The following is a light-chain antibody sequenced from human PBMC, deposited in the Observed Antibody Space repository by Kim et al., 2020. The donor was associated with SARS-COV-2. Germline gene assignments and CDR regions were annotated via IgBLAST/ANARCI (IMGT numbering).Light chain of an antibody. CDR3: HVWACGSYHRV. V-gene: IGLV3-21*04. CDR1: NFGSKS. CDR2: YDS. Sequence: SYELTQPPSASVAPGKTVSITCGGNNFGSKSVHGYQQKPGQAPALVIYYDSDQPPATPERFSGSNSGYTTSLTITSREPGDEDDSDCHVWACGSYHRVF. J-gene: IGLJ6*01.